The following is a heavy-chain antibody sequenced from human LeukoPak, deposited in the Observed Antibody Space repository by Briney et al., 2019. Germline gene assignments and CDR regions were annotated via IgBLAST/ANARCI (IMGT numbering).Heavy chain of an antibody. CDR2: IYYSGST. CDR3: ARSGVGSSGYPHFFDY. V-gene: IGHV4-59*11. CDR1: GGSISSHY. D-gene: IGHD3-22*01. J-gene: IGHJ4*02. Sequence: SETLSLTCSVSGGSISSHYWRWIRQPPGKGLEWIGYIYYSGSTKYNPSLKSRATISVDTSKNQFSLKLNSVTAADTAVYYCARSGVGSSGYPHFFDYWGQGTLVTVSS.